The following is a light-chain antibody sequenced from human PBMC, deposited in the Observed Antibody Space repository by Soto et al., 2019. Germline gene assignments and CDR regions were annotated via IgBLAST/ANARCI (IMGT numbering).Light chain of an antibody. J-gene: IGKJ5*01. CDR2: GAS. V-gene: IGKV3-20*01. CDR1: QRVSSGY. Sequence: PGERATLSCRASQRVSSGYLAWYQQKPGQAPRLLIYGASNRATDIPDRFSGRGSGTDFTLTISRLEPEEFAGYYCQQYGSSPPSSTFGQGTRLEIK. CDR3: QQYGSSPPSST.